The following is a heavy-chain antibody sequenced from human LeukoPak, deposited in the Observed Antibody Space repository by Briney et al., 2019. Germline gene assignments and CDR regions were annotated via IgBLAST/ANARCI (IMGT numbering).Heavy chain of an antibody. Sequence: PGGSLRLSCAASGFTFSSYSMNWVRQAPGKGLEWVSSISSSSSYIYYADSVKGRFTISRDNAKNSLHLQMDSLRAEDTAVYYCARAGPEYCGGDCYFNYWGQGTLVTVSS. J-gene: IGHJ4*02. CDR2: ISSSSSYI. D-gene: IGHD2-21*02. V-gene: IGHV3-21*01. CDR1: GFTFSSYS. CDR3: ARAGPEYCGGDCYFNY.